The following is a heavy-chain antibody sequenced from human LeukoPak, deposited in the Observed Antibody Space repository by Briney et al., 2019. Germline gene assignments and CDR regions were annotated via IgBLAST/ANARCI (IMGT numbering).Heavy chain of an antibody. J-gene: IGHJ4*02. CDR1: GFTFSNHN. Sequence: GGALRLSCKASGFTFSNHNMNWVRQAPGKGLEWVSSINSRSNYIYYADSVKGRFNISRDNAKESLYLQMNSLRAEDTALYFCARDKVSVIPALDYWGQGTLVIVSS. D-gene: IGHD2/OR15-2a*01. CDR2: INSRSNYI. CDR3: ARDKVSVIPALDY. V-gene: IGHV3-21*01.